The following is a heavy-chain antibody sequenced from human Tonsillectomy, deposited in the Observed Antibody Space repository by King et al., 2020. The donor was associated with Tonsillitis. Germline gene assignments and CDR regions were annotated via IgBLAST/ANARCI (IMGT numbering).Heavy chain of an antibody. CDR3: ARATVLYAPFDS. V-gene: IGHV3-66*01. J-gene: IGHJ4*02. CDR2: IYSDGAA. CDR1: GFTVSSNY. Sequence: VQLVESGGGLAQPGESLRLSCAASGFTVSSNYINWVRQSPGKGLEWVSIIYSDGAAYYADSMKGRFTISRDNSKNTVYLQMNSLRAEDTAVYYCARATVLYAPFDSWGQGTLVTVSS. D-gene: IGHD5/OR15-5a*01.